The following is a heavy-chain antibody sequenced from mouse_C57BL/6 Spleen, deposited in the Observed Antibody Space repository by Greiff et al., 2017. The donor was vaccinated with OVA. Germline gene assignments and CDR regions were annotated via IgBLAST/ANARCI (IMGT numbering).Heavy chain of an antibody. V-gene: IGHV1-22*01. Sequence: VHVKQSGPELVKPGASVKMSCKASGYTFTDYNMHWVKQSHGKSLEWIGYINPNNGGTSYNQKFKGKATLTVNKSSSTAYMELRSLTSEDSAVYYCARDWVRYFDYWGQGTTLTVSS. D-gene: IGHD4-1*01. CDR1: GYTFTDYN. J-gene: IGHJ2*01. CDR3: ARDWVRYFDY. CDR2: INPNNGGT.